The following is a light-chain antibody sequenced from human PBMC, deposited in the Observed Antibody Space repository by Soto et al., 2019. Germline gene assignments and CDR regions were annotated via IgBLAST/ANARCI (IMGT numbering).Light chain of an antibody. Sequence: QSVLTQPASVSGSPGQSITISCTGTSSDIGNYIYVSWYQQHPGKAPKLMIYEVTNRPSGVSNRFSGSKSGNTASLTISGLQAEDEADYYCSSYTSGSTLVVFGGGTKVTVL. CDR2: EVT. V-gene: IGLV2-14*01. CDR3: SSYTSGSTLVV. J-gene: IGLJ2*01. CDR1: SSDIGNYIY.